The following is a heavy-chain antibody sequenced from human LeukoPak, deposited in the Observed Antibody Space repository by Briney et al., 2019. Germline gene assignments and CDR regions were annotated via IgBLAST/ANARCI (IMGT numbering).Heavy chain of an antibody. CDR2: ISGSGGST. CDR3: AKLESKQDYYDSSGYTDY. D-gene: IGHD3-22*01. V-gene: IGHV3-23*01. J-gene: IGHJ4*02. CDR1: GFTFSSYA. Sequence: QPGGSLRLSCAASGFTFSSYAMSWVRQAPGKGLEWVSAISGSGGSTYYADSVKGRFTISRDNSKNTLYLQMSSLRAEDTAVYYCAKLESKQDYYDSSGYTDYWGQGTLVTVSS.